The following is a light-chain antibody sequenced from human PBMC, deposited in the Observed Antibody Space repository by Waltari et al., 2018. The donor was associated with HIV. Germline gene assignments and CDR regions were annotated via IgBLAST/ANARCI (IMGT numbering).Light chain of an antibody. CDR2: TAS. Sequence: DIQMTQSTSSLSAPVEDRVTSSCRPSQRISTSLHWYQQKRGTAPELLIHTASTLQTWVPSRFSGSGSGTDFTLTISSLQVEDFATYYCQQSYNYPLPFGPGTKVDIK. V-gene: IGKV1-39*01. J-gene: IGKJ3*01. CDR1: QRISTS. CDR3: QQSYNYPLP.